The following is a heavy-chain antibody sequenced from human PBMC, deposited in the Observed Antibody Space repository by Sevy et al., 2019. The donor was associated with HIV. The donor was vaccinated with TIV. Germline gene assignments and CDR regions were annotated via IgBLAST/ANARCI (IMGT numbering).Heavy chain of an antibody. Sequence: GGSLRLSCAASGFTFSSYWMSWVRQAPGKGLEWVAYIKKDGSEKYYVDSVKGRFTISRDNAKNSLYLQMNSLRAEDTAVYYCAREAYYEFGSGYDFDYWGQGTLVTVSS. V-gene: IGHV3-7*03. CDR2: IKKDGSEK. CDR1: GFTFSSYW. J-gene: IGHJ4*02. CDR3: AREAYYEFGSGYDFDY. D-gene: IGHD3-3*01.